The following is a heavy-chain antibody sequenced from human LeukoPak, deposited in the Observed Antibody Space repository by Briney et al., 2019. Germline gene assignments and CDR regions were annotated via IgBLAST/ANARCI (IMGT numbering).Heavy chain of an antibody. V-gene: IGHV3-23*01. J-gene: IGHJ3*01. CDR2: IGSGGFVA. Sequence: GGSLRLSCAASGFIFSRDAMSWVRQVPGKGLEWVSAIGSGGFVAFYADSVKGRFTISRDNSRNTLYLQMNSLRVDDTAVYYCARGGTTTVLRASDVWSQGTMVTVSS. CDR3: ARGGTTTVLRASDV. CDR1: GFIFSRDA. D-gene: IGHD1-7*01.